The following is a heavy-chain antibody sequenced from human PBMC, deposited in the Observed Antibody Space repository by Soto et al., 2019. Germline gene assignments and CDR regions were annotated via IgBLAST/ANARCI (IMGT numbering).Heavy chain of an antibody. D-gene: IGHD3-10*01. CDR3: ARSYYGSGFDY. CDR1: GFTVSGYY. Sequence: EVQLVESGGGLVQPGGSLRLSCAASGFTVSGYYMNWVRQAPGKGLDWVSVIYSGGITYYADSVKGRFTISRDNSKNTLYLQMNSRRAEDTAVYYCARSYYGSGFDYWGQGTLVTVSS. V-gene: IGHV3-66*01. CDR2: IYSGGIT. J-gene: IGHJ4*02.